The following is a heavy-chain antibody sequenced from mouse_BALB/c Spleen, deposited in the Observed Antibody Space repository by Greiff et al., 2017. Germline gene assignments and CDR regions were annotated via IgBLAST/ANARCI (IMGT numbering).Heavy chain of an antibody. CDR1: GFTFSSYT. V-gene: IGHV5-6-4*01. D-gene: IGHD2-14*01. CDR2: ISSGGSYT. CDR3: TREGDRYDDY. Sequence: DVMLVESGGGLVKPGGSLKLSCAASGFTFSSYTMSWVRQTPEKRLEWVATISSGGSYTYYPDSVKGRFTISRDNAKNTLYLQMSSLKSEDTAMYYCTREGDRYDDYWGQGTTLTVSS. J-gene: IGHJ2*01.